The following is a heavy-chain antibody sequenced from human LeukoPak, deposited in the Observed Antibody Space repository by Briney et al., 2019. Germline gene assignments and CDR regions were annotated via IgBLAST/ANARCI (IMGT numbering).Heavy chain of an antibody. CDR3: ARQYCSGGSCYPSWYFQH. CDR1: GYSFTSYW. V-gene: IGHV5-51*01. J-gene: IGHJ1*01. D-gene: IGHD2-15*01. CDR2: IYPGDSDT. Sequence: GESLKISCKGSGYSFTSYWIGWVRQMPGKGLEWMGIIYPGDSDTRYSPSFQGQVTISADKSISTAYLQWSSLKASDTAMYYCARQYCSGGSCYPSWYFQHWGQGTLVTVSS.